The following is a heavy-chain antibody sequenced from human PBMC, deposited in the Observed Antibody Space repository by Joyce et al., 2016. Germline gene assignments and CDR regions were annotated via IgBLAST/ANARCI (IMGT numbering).Heavy chain of an antibody. Sequence: QLVESGGGVVKAGGSLRLSCEASGSTFSSSGMRWFRPAPGKGLEWVAAISATSYYIFHAETVRGRFTVSRDNAKKTLYLQMNSLRAEDSAVFYCARGGISYYYAMDVWGQGTTVTVSS. CDR1: GSTFSSSG. V-gene: IGHV3-21*01. D-gene: IGHD3-16*01. CDR3: ARGGISYYYAMDV. J-gene: IGHJ6*02. CDR2: ISATSYYI.